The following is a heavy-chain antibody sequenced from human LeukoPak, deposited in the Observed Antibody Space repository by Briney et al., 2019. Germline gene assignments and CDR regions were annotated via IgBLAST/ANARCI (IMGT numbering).Heavy chain of an antibody. Sequence: GGSLRPSCAASGFTFSSHWMSWVRQAPGKGLEWVANIKQDGSERYYVDSVKGRFTISRDNAKNSLYLQMNSLRAEDTAVYYCARSSNGAFDYWGQGTLVTVSS. J-gene: IGHJ4*02. V-gene: IGHV3-7*01. CDR3: ARSSNGAFDY. D-gene: IGHD4-17*01. CDR1: GFTFSSHW. CDR2: IKQDGSER.